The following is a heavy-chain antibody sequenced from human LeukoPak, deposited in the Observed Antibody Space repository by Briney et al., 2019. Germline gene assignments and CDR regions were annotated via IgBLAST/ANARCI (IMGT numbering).Heavy chain of an antibody. J-gene: IGHJ4*02. CDR1: GYTLTELS. CDR3: ATVLVATITGNFDY. V-gene: IGHV1-24*01. CDR2: FDPEDGET. D-gene: IGHD5-12*01. Sequence: ASVKVSCXVSGYTLTELSMHWVRQAPGKGLEWMGGFDPEDGETIYAQKFQGRVTMTEDTSTDTAYMELSSLRSEDTAVYYCATVLVATITGNFDYWGRGTLVTVSS.